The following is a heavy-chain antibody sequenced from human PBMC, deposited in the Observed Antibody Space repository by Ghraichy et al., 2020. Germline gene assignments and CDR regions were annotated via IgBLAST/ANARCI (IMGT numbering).Heavy chain of an antibody. Sequence: ASVKVSCKASGYTFTSYAMHWVRQAPGQRLEWMGWINAGNGNTKYSQKFQGRVTITRDTSASTAYMELSSLRSEDTAVYYCAIQFLEWLFLNSPGIGLDPWGQGTLVTVSS. CDR2: INAGNGNT. CDR1: GYTFTSYA. CDR3: AIQFLEWLFLNSPGIGLDP. V-gene: IGHV1-3*01. D-gene: IGHD3-3*01. J-gene: IGHJ5*02.